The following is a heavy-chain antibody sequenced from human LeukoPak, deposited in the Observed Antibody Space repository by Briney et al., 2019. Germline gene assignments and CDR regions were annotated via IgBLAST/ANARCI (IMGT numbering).Heavy chain of an antibody. Sequence: GRSLRLSCAASVFTFSSYSMNGVRQAPAKGLEGVSAITSSSSYIYYADSVKGRFTISRDNAKNSLYLQMNSLRAEDTAVYYCARDRTGIAAAGKRADDAFDIWGQGTMVTVSS. CDR3: ARDRTGIAAAGKRADDAFDI. CDR2: ITSSSSYI. J-gene: IGHJ3*02. CDR1: VFTFSSYS. V-gene: IGHV3-21*01. D-gene: IGHD6-13*01.